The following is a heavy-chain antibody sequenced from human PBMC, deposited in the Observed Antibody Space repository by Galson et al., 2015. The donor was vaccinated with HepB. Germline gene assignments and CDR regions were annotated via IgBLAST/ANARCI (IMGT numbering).Heavy chain of an antibody. V-gene: IGHV3-30*18. D-gene: IGHD2-2*02. CDR2: ISYDGSNK. CDR3: AKLPWDIVVVPAAIPVLMDV. Sequence: SLRLSCAASGFTFSSYGMHWVRQAPGKGLEWVAVISYDGSNKYYADSVKGRFTISRDNSKNTLYLQMNSLRAEDTAVYYCAKLPWDIVVVPAAIPVLMDVWGKGTTVTVSS. J-gene: IGHJ6*03. CDR1: GFTFSSYG.